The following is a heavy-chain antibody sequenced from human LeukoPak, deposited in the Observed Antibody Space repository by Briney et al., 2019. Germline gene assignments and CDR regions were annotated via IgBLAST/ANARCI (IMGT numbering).Heavy chain of an antibody. Sequence: GGSLRLSCAASGLTFNVYAMSWVRQAPGKGLVWVSRINSDGSSTSYADSVKGRFTISRDNAKNTLYLQMNSLRAEDTAVYYCAREGGIAVGAGDYYYYGMDVWGQGTTVTVSS. CDR1: GLTFNVYA. D-gene: IGHD6-19*01. CDR2: INSDGSST. CDR3: AREGGIAVGAGDYYYYGMDV. V-gene: IGHV3-74*01. J-gene: IGHJ6*02.